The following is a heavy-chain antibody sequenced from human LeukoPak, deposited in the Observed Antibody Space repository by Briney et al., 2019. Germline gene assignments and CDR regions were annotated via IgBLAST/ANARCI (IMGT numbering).Heavy chain of an antibody. CDR2: INSISSYT. D-gene: IGHD3-10*01. J-gene: IGHJ3*02. V-gene: IGHV3-11*05. Sequence: PGGSLRLSCAASGFTFSDYYMSWIRQAPGKGLEWVSYINSISSYTNYPDSVKGRFTISRDNTKNSLYQQMNSLTADAPAVYYCARDLGDRGAFDIGGKGTRVTVSS. CDR3: ARDLGDRGAFDI. CDR1: GFTFSDYY.